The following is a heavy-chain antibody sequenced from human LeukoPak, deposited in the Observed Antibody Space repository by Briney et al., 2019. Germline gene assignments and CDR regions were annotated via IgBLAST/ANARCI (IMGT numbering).Heavy chain of an antibody. V-gene: IGHV3-30*18. CDR2: ISYDGSNK. CDR3: AKVGYGDTNWFDP. D-gene: IGHD4-17*01. J-gene: IGHJ5*02. Sequence: GGSLRLSCAASGFTSSSYGMHWGRQAPGKGLEWVAVISYDGSNKYYADSVKGRFTISRDNSKNTLYLQMNSLRAEDTAVYYCAKVGYGDTNWFDPWGQGTLVTVSS. CDR1: GFTSSSYG.